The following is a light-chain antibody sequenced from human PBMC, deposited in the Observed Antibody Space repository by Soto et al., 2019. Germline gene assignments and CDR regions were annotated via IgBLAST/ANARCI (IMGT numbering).Light chain of an antibody. CDR1: QSVSSY. V-gene: IGKV3-11*01. CDR2: DAS. J-gene: IGKJ1*01. CDR3: QQRSNWPPWT. Sequence: EIVLTQSPATLSLSPGERATLSCRASQSVSSYLAWYQQKPGQAPRLLIYDASNRATGIPARFSGSGSGTAFTLTIISLEPEDFAVYYCQQRSNWPPWTFGQGTKVEIK.